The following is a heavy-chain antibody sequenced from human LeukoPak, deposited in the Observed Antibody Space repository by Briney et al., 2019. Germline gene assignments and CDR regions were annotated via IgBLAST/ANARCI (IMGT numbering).Heavy chain of an antibody. V-gene: IGHV3-30*04. CDR1: RFIFSNYV. CDR3: AKDGGSNSYWYFDL. Sequence: PGGSLTLSCAASRFIFSNYVMHWVRQAPGKGLEWVAVIAHDGSQTYYSDSVKGRFTISRDNSKNTLYLQMSSLRAEDTAVYFCAKDGGSNSYWYFDLWGRGTLVTVSS. D-gene: IGHD1-26*01. J-gene: IGHJ2*01. CDR2: IAHDGSQT.